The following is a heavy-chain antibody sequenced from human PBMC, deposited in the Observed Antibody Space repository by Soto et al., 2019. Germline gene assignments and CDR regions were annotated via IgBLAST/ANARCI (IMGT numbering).Heavy chain of an antibody. V-gene: IGHV5-10-1*01. CDR1: LYNVTSYW. J-gene: IGHJ6*02. Sequence: PGESLKISCKGSLYNVTSYWITWVRQMPGKGLEWMGRIDPTDSYTNYSPSFQGHVAISADMSINTAYLQWSSLKASDTAMYYCAATHPLYTTSRGGSYGVDVWGQGTMVTVSS. CDR2: IDPTDSYT. CDR3: AATHPLYTTSRGGSYGVDV. D-gene: IGHD2-2*02.